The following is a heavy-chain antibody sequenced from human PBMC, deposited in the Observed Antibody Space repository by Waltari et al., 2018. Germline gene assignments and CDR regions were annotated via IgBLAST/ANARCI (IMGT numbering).Heavy chain of an antibody. J-gene: IGHJ4*02. CDR2: IDWYDEK. V-gene: IGHV2-70*15. CDR1: GFSLSTSGLC. D-gene: IGHD2-8*02. Sequence: QVTLRESGPALIKPTQTLTLTCAFSGFSLSTSGLCVSWVRQPQGKALEWLARIDWYDEKDYSTSMRNRLSISKDNSKKQVVLTKTNVDPVDTATYYCARSTGASDYWGQGTLVTVSS. CDR3: ARSTGASDY.